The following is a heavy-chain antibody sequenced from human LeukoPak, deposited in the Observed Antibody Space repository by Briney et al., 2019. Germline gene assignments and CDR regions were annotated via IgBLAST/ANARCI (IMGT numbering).Heavy chain of an antibody. CDR3: ARDRAVAGTGDY. J-gene: IGHJ4*02. Sequence: SETLSLTCTVSGDSISSSSYYWGWLRQPPGKGPEWIGSIYYSGSTYYNPSLKSRVTISVDTSKNQFSLKLSSVTAADTAVYYCARDRAVAGTGDYWGQGTLVTVSS. V-gene: IGHV4-39*07. CDR1: GDSISSSSYY. D-gene: IGHD6-19*01. CDR2: IYYSGST.